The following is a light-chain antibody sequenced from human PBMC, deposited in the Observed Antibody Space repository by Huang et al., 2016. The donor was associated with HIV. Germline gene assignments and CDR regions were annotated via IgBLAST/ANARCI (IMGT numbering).Light chain of an antibody. CDR2: AAS. CDR1: QSVSSN. J-gene: IGKJ1*01. CDR3: QQYDNRPPWT. Sequence: DILLTQSPATLSVSLGERATLSCRATQSVSSNLAWYQQKVGQAPRLLIYAASARANGFSARFSGSGSGTEFTLTISSLQSEDSAVYYCQQYDNRPPWTFGQGTKVEI. V-gene: IGKV3-15*01.